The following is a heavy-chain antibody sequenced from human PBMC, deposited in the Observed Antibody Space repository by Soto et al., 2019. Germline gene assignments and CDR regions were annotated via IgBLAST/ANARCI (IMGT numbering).Heavy chain of an antibody. V-gene: IGHV4-4*07. Sequence: SETLSLTCTVSGGSIINYYWSWIRQPAGKGLEWIGRIYTSGSTDYNPSLKSRVTISIDTSKNQFSLKVTSMTAADTAVYYCARERREKIHDGYDIDYWGQGTLVTVSS. CDR2: IYTSGST. CDR1: GGSIINYY. D-gene: IGHD5-12*01. J-gene: IGHJ4*02. CDR3: ARERREKIHDGYDIDY.